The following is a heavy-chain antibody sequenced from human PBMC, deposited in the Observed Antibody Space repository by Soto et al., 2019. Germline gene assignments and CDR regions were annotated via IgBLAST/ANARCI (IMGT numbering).Heavy chain of an antibody. CDR1: GGSVSNSNYY. J-gene: IGHJ4*02. D-gene: IGHD2-8*01. V-gene: IGHV4-39*01. Sequence: SETLSLTCTVSGGSVSNSNYYWGWIRQSPGKGLEWIGSVYYRGRSYSKSSVKSRVTISVDTSKNQFSLNLNSVTASDTAVYFCVSQRTSVLSQAYFDYWGPGALVTVSS. CDR3: VSQRTSVLSQAYFDY. CDR2: VYYRGRS.